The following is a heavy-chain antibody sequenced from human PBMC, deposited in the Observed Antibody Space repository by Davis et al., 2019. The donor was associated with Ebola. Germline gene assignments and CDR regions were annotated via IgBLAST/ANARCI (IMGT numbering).Heavy chain of an antibody. Sequence: GESLKISCAASGFTFSSYGMHWVRQAPGKGLEWVAVISYDGSNKYYADSVKGRFTISRDNSKNTLYLQMNSQRAEDTAVYYCAKLPGRLAGDYWGQGTLVTVSS. V-gene: IGHV3-30*18. CDR1: GFTFSSYG. CDR3: AKLPGRLAGDY. D-gene: IGHD2-15*01. J-gene: IGHJ4*02. CDR2: ISYDGSNK.